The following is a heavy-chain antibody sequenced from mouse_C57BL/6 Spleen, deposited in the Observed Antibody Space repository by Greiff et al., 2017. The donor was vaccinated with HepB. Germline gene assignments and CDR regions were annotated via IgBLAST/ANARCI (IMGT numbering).Heavy chain of an antibody. CDR1: GYTFTSYW. D-gene: IGHD1-1*01. CDR2: IYPGSGST. Sequence: QVQLQQPGAELVKPGASVKMSCKASGYTFTSYWITWVKQRPGQGLEWIGDIYPGSGSTNYNEKFKSKATLTVDTSSSTAYMQLSSLTSEDSAVYYCAREGYYYGYYYAMDYWGQGTSVTVSS. V-gene: IGHV1-55*01. J-gene: IGHJ4*01. CDR3: AREGYYYGYYYAMDY.